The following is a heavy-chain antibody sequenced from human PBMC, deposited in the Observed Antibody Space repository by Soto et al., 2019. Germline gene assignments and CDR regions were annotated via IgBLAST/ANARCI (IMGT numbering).Heavy chain of an antibody. CDR3: ARDGQGSATETYDP. V-gene: IGHV1-18*01. CDR1: GYTFISYG. CDR2: ISAYNGNT. Sequence: QVQLVQSGAEVKKPGASVKVSCKASGYTFISYGISWVRQAPGQGLEWMGWISAYNGNTNYAQKFQGRVTMTTDTXXSTAYMELRSRRSDDTAVYYCARDGQGSATETYDPWGQGTLVTVSS. J-gene: IGHJ5*02.